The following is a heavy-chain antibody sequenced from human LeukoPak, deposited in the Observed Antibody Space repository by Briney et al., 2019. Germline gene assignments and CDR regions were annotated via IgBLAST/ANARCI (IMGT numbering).Heavy chain of an antibody. CDR3: ARTVSSSWPYYYYYMDV. CDR1: GGSFSGYY. Sequence: KPSETLSLTCAVYGGSFSGYYWSWIRQPPGKGLEWIGSIYYSGSTYYNPSLKSRVTISVDTSKNQFSLKLSSVTAADTAVYYCARTVSSSWPYYYYYMDVWGKGTTVTISS. CDR2: IYYSGST. V-gene: IGHV4-34*01. J-gene: IGHJ6*03. D-gene: IGHD6-13*01.